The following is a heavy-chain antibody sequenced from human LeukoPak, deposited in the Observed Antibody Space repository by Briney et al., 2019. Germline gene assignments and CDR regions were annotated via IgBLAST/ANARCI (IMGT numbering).Heavy chain of an antibody. Sequence: SETLSLTCTVSGGSISSYYWSWIRQPPGKGLEWIGYIHYSGSTNYNPSLKSRVTISVDTSKNQFSLKLSSVTAADTAVYYCARLVVPAAILNNYYMDVWGKGTTVTVSS. CDR1: GGSISSYY. D-gene: IGHD2-2*02. CDR3: ARLVVPAAILNNYYMDV. CDR2: IHYSGST. V-gene: IGHV4-59*01. J-gene: IGHJ6*03.